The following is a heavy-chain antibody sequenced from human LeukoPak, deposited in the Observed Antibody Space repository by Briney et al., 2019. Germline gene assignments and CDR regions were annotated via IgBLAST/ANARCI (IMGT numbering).Heavy chain of an antibody. D-gene: IGHD4-11*01. CDR1: GYTFTSYG. J-gene: IGHJ4*02. V-gene: IGHV1-18*01. CDR3: ARDDGTVTTADGFDY. Sequence: ASVKVSCKPYGYTFTSYGISWVRQAPGQGLEWMGWISAYNGNTNYAQKLQGRVTMTTDTSTSTAYMELRSLRSDDTAVYYCARDDGTVTTADGFDYWGQGTLVTVPS. CDR2: ISAYNGNT.